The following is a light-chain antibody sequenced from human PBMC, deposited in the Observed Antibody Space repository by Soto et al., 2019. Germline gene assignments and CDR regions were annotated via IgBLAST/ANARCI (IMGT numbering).Light chain of an antibody. CDR3: SSYADTNNYV. CDR1: TSDVGTYNF. J-gene: IGLJ1*01. CDR2: EVS. Sequence: HSVLTQPTSAPMSPGQSVTISCTGTTSDVGTYNFVSWYQQHPGKAPKLMVYEVSMRPSGVPDRFSGSKSGNTASLTVSGLQAEDEADYFCSSYADTNNYVFGTGTKVTVL. V-gene: IGLV2-8*02.